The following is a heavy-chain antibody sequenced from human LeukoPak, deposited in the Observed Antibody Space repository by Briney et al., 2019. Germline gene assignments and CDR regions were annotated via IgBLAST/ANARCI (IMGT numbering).Heavy chain of an antibody. D-gene: IGHD5-24*01. CDR2: ISGSGDIT. V-gene: IGHV3-23*01. CDR3: AKDRRDGYNFNPFDI. CDR1: GFTFSRYA. Sequence: GGSLRLSCAASGFTFSRYAMSWVRQAPGKGLEWVSAISGSGDITPYADSVKGRFTISRDNSKNTLYLQMISLRADDAALYYCAKDRRDGYNFNPFDIWGQGTTVTVSS. J-gene: IGHJ3*02.